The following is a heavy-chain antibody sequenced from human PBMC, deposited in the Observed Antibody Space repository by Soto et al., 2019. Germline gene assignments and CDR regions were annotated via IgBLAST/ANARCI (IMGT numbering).Heavy chain of an antibody. J-gene: IGHJ4*02. CDR1: GGCIKSSDYH. D-gene: IGHD6-6*01. CDR3: VREGRIAAPQLDY. CDR2: IHNSGTS. Sequence: PSETLSLTGTVSGGCIKSSDYHWSWTRESPAKGLEWIGYIHNSGTSFYNPSLRGRVTVTLDTSRSQFSLTLASVTAADTAVYYCVREGRIAAPQLDYCGQGIPVTVSS. V-gene: IGHV4-30-4*01.